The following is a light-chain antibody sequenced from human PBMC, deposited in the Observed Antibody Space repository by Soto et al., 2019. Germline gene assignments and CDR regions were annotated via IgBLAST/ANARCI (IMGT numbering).Light chain of an antibody. Sequence: EIVLTQSPGTLSLSPGERATLSCRASQSVSSGYLAWYQHKPGQAPRLLIYDASTRATGIPARFSGSQSGTEFTLTISSLLSEDFAVYSCQQYNNWPLTFGGGTKVEIK. CDR3: QQYNNWPLT. V-gene: IGKV3D-15*01. CDR1: QSVSSGY. CDR2: DAS. J-gene: IGKJ4*01.